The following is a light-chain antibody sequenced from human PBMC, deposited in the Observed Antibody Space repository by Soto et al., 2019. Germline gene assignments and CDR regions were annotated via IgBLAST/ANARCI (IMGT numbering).Light chain of an antibody. J-gene: IGKJ2*01. Sequence: EVVLTQSPGTLSLSPGESATLSCRASQSIRSSYLAWYQQRPGQAPRLLMYGASNRATGFPDRFVGSGSGTDFTLSISRLEPEDFAVYYCHCQKFDQSALYTFGQGTKVEI. CDR2: GAS. V-gene: IGKV3-20*01. CDR3: HCQKFDQSALYT. CDR1: QSIRSSY.